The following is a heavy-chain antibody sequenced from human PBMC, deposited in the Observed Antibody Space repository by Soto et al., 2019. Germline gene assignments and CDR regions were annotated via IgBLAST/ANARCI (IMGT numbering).Heavy chain of an antibody. CDR3: ARDRGAVTGQYFDY. CDR1: GFTFSAVY. J-gene: IGHJ4*02. Sequence: QVQLEESGGGLVKPGGSLRLSCAASGFTFSAVYMSWIRQAPNKGLEYISYISSSGTSANYADSVKGRFTISRDNAKNSLYLQMNGLRAEVTAVYYCARDRGAVTGQYFDYWGQGALVTVSS. CDR2: ISSSGTSA. D-gene: IGHD6-19*01. V-gene: IGHV3-11*05.